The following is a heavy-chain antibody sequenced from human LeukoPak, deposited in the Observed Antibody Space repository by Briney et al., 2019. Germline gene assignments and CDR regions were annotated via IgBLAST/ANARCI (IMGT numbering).Heavy chain of an antibody. D-gene: IGHD1-26*01. Sequence: GASXXVXCKASGYTFTCYHMHWVGQAPGQGLEWMGWINPNSGGTNYAQKFQGRGTITRDTYINTEYMEMSRLRADERAVYFCATSLLMATTTYDYWDQGTLVTVSS. V-gene: IGHV1-2*02. CDR3: ATSLLMATTTYDY. CDR1: GYTFTCYH. J-gene: IGHJ4*02. CDR2: INPNSGGT.